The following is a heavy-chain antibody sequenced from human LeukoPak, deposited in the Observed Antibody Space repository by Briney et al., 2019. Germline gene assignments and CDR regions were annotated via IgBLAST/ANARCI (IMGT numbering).Heavy chain of an antibody. J-gene: IGHJ1*01. D-gene: IGHD6-19*01. V-gene: IGHV1-2*02. CDR3: ARDLRGAVADI. Sequence: ASVKVSCKASGGTFSSYAISWVRQAPGQGLEWTGWINPNTGSAIYAPKFRDRVTMTRDTSINTAYMELSGLTSGDTAIYYCARDLRGAVADIWGQGTLVTVSS. CDR2: INPNTGSA. CDR1: GGTFSSYA.